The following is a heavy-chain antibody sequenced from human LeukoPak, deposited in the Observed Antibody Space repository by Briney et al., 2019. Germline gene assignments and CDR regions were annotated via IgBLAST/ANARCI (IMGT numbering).Heavy chain of an antibody. V-gene: IGHV1-3*01. J-gene: IGHJ4*02. D-gene: IGHD2-21*02. CDR3: ARMDVVVTAIPHFDY. CDR1: GYTFTNYA. Sequence: ASVKVSCKASGYTFTNYAMHWVRQAPGQRLEWMGWINAGNGNTKYSQKFQGRVTITRDTSASTAYMELSSLRSEDTAVYYCARMDVVVTAIPHFDYWGQGTLVTVSS. CDR2: INAGNGNT.